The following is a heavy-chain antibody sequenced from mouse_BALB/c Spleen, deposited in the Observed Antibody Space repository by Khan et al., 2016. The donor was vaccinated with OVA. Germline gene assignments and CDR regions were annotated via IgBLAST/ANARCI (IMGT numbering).Heavy chain of an antibody. CDR3: ARSGYGTPFAY. J-gene: IGHJ3*01. V-gene: IGHV1S81*02. CDR1: GYTFTSYY. D-gene: IGHD2-1*01. CDR2: INPSNGGT. Sequence: QVQLKQSGAELVKPGASVKISCKASGYTFTSYYMYWVKQRPGQGLERIGGINPSNGGTNFNEKFKSKATLTVDKSSSTAYMQLSSLTSEDSAVYYCARSGYGTPFAYWGQGTLVTVSA.